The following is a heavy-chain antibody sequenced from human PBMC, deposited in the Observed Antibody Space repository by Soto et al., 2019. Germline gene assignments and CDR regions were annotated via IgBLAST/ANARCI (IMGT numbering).Heavy chain of an antibody. CDR3: VAGQHFFDY. CDR1: GFSFSSYG. Sequence: QVQLVESGGGVVQPGRSLRLSCAASGFSFSSYGMQWVRQAPGKGLEWVAVISYDGSNKYYADSVKDRFTISRDNSKKTLYLQMNSLRADDTAVYYCVAGQHFFDYCGQGTLATVSS. J-gene: IGHJ4*02. V-gene: IGHV3-30*03. D-gene: IGHD6-19*01. CDR2: ISYDGSNK.